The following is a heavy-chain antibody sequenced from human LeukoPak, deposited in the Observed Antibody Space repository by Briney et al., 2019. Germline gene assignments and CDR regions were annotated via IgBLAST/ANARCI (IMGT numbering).Heavy chain of an antibody. CDR3: ARARFGSYNADY. D-gene: IGHD1-26*01. V-gene: IGHV4-34*01. CDR2: INHSGRT. Sequence: SETLSLTCAVSGVSLNGYYWGWIRQTPGKGLEWIGEINHSGRTNYNPSLKSRVTISADTSKNQFSLKLSSVTAADTAVYYCARARFGSYNADYWGQGTLVTVSS. J-gene: IGHJ4*02. CDR1: GVSLNGYY.